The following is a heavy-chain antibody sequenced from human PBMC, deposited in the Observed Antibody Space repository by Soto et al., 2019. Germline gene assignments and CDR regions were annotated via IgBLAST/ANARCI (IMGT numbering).Heavy chain of an antibody. CDR2: IGGSRGST. D-gene: IGHD3-22*01. Sequence: EGTLRHSCSASALTFSTNAMSRVRQAPGKGLEWVSPIGGSRGSTYYADSVKDRFPISRNNSKKTLYIQINSRKAKHTPAYYCAIVASNSRYYGSIDYRGQGTRVTVSS. CDR1: ALTFSTNA. V-gene: IGHV3-23*01. J-gene: IGHJ4*02. CDR3: AIVASNSRYYGSIDY.